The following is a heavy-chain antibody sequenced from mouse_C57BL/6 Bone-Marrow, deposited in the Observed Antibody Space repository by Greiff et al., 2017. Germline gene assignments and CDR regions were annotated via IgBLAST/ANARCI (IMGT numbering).Heavy chain of an antibody. V-gene: IGHV5-6*01. CDR1: GFTFSSYG. J-gene: IGHJ2*01. D-gene: IGHD2-4*01. Sequence: EVQLVESGGDLVKPGASLKLSCAASGFTFSSYGMSWVRQTPDKRLEWVATISSGGSYTYYPDSVKGRFTISRDNAKNTLYLQMSSLKSEDTAMYYCARQGICYDYDDTFDYWGQGTTLTVSS. CDR3: ARQGICYDYDDTFDY. CDR2: ISSGGSYT.